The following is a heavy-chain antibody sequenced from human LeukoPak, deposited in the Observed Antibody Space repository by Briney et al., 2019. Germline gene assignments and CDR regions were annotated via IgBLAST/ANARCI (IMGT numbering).Heavy chain of an antibody. J-gene: IGHJ4*02. CDR3: ANPRLG. Sequence: QPGGSLRLSCAASGCTFSDYYMSWIRQAPGKGLEWISYISSSRSSSYANYADSVKGRFTISRDDAKNSLHLQMNSLRAEDTAVYYCANPRLGCGQGTLVTVSS. V-gene: IGHV3-11*03. CDR2: ISSSRSSSYA. CDR1: GCTFSDYY. D-gene: IGHD7-27*01.